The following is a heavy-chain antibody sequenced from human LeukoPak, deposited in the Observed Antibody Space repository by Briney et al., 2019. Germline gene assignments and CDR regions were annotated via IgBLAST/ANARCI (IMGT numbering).Heavy chain of an antibody. V-gene: IGHV4-34*01. CDR3: ARHPPSGIAVAGRSGAFDY. D-gene: IGHD6-19*01. CDR1: GGSFSGYY. CDR2: INHSGST. Sequence: SETLSLTCAVYGGSFSGYYWSWIRQPPGKGLEWIGEINHSGSTNYNPSLKSRVTISVDTSKNQFSLKLSSVTAADTAVYYCARHPPSGIAVAGRSGAFDYWGQGTLVTVSS. J-gene: IGHJ4*02.